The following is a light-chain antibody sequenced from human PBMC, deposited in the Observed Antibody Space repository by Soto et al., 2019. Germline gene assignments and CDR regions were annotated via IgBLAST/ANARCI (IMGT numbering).Light chain of an antibody. Sequence: QLVLTQSPSASGTPGQRVTISCSGSNSNIGSNTVHWYQQLPGTAPKLLIYRNNQRPSGVPDRFSGSKSGTSASLAISGLQSEDEADYYCAAWDDSLDGYVFGTGTKVTVL. J-gene: IGLJ1*01. V-gene: IGLV1-44*01. CDR2: RNN. CDR3: AAWDDSLDGYV. CDR1: NSNIGSNT.